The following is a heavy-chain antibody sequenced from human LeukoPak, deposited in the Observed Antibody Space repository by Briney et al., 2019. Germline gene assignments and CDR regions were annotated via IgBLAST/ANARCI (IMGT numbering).Heavy chain of an antibody. V-gene: IGHV1-2*02. J-gene: IGHJ3*02. D-gene: IGHD3-22*01. CDR3: ARAGVWDYSDSSGYHNGAFDI. CDR1: GYTFTGYY. Sequence: ASVKVSCKASGYTFTGYYMHWVRQAPGQGLEWMGRINPNSGGTNYVQKCQGRVTMTRDTSISTGYMELSRLRSDDTAVYYCARAGVWDYSDSSGYHNGAFDIWGQGTMVSVSS. CDR2: INPNSGGT.